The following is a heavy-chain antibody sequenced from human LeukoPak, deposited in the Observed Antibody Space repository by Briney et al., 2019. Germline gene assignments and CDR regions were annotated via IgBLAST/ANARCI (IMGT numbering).Heavy chain of an antibody. Sequence: ASVKVSCKASGGTSSSYAISWVRQAPGQGLEWMGGIIPIFGTTNYAQKFQGRVTITADESTSTAYMELSSLRSEDTAVYYCAREGYSSSPTPLDYWGQGTLVTVSS. D-gene: IGHD6-6*01. CDR2: IIPIFGTT. J-gene: IGHJ4*02. V-gene: IGHV1-69*13. CDR1: GGTSSSYA. CDR3: AREGYSSSPTPLDY.